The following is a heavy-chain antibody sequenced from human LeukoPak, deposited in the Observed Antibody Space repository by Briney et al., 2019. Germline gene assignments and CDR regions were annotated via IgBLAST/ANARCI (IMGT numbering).Heavy chain of an antibody. CDR3: ARAVATTLSWFDP. D-gene: IGHD5-12*01. Sequence: SETLFLTCTVSGGSISSYYWSWIRQPPGKGLEWIGYIYYSGSTNYNPSLKSRVTISVDTSKNQFSLKLSSVTAADTAVYYCARAVATTLSWFDPWGQGTLVTVSS. V-gene: IGHV4-59*01. CDR1: GGSISSYY. CDR2: IYYSGST. J-gene: IGHJ5*02.